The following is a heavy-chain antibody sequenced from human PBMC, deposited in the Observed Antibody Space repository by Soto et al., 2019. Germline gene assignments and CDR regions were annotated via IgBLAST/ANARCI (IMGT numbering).Heavy chain of an antibody. CDR3: AAGTLGAVCTLLDH. D-gene: IGHD3-16*01. V-gene: IGHV4-59*03. CDR2: IYYSGST. Sequence: QVHLQESGPRLVKPSETLSLTCDVSGGSFGDNYWTWIRHFPGKGLEWIGYIYYSGSTNYNPSLKSRVSISVAASKAQFSLQLTSLTAADTALYYCAAGTLGAVCTLLDHWGQGILVTVSS. J-gene: IGHJ4*02. CDR1: GGSFGDNY.